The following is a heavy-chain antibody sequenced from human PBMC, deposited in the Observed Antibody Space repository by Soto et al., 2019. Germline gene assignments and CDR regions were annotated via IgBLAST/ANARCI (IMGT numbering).Heavy chain of an antibody. CDR3: ESVQQLVGGSDY. J-gene: IGHJ4*02. Sequence: SETLSLTCTVSGGSISSYYWSWIRQPPGKGLEWIGYIYYSGSTNYNPSLKSRVTISVDTSKNQFSLKLSSVTAADTAVYYCESVQQLVGGSDYWGQGTLVTVSS. CDR2: IYYSGST. D-gene: IGHD6-6*01. CDR1: GGSISSYY. V-gene: IGHV4-59*01.